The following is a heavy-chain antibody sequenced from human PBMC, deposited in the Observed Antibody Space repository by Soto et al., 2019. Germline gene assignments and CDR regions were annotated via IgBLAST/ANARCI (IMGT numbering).Heavy chain of an antibody. CDR1: GFTFSSYA. CDR3: AKDRGDYSIFLGLRIQTPHYGMDV. D-gene: IGHD4-4*01. CDR2: ISGSGGST. V-gene: IGHV3-23*01. J-gene: IGHJ6*02. Sequence: EVQLLESGGGLVQPGGSLRLSCAASGFTFSSYAMSWVRQAPGKGLEWVSAISGSGGSTYYADSVKGRFTISRDNSKNTLYLQMNSLRAEDTAVYYCAKDRGDYSIFLGLRIQTPHYGMDVWGQGTTVTVSS.